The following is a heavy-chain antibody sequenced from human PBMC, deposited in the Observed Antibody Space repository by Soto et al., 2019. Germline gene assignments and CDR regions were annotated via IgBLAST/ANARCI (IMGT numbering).Heavy chain of an antibody. J-gene: IGHJ4*02. V-gene: IGHV4-34*01. CDR2: INHSGST. D-gene: IGHD3-16*01. CDR3: ARTTAFVSGTYPPAHFDY. CDR1: GWSFSGYY. Sequence: SETLSLPCSVYGWSFSGYYWSWIRQSPGKGLEWIGEINHSGSTNYTPSLKSRVTISVDTSKNQVSLKLSSVTAADTAVYYCARTTAFVSGTYPPAHFDYWGQGTRVTVSS.